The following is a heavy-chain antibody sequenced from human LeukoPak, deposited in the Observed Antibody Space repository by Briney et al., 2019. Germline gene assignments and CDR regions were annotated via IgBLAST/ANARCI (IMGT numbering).Heavy chain of an antibody. Sequence: GGSLRLSCAASGFTFSTFWMSWVRQAPGKGLEWVANIKDDGSEKYYVDSVKGRFTISRDNAKNSLYLQMNSLRAEDTAVYYCARESGRSDSWGQGTLVTVSS. CDR1: GFTFSTFW. CDR3: ARESGRSDS. CDR2: IKDDGSEK. D-gene: IGHD1-26*01. V-gene: IGHV3-7*05. J-gene: IGHJ4*02.